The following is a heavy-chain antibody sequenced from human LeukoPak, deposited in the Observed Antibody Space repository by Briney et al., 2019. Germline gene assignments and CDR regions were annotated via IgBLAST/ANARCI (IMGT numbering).Heavy chain of an antibody. Sequence: GGSLRLSCAASGFTFSSYGMSWVRQAPGKGLEWVSAISGSGGSTYYADSVKGRFTISRDNAKNSLYMEMNSLRAEDTAVYYCVRVGGAFDVWGQGTMVTVSS. CDR3: VRVGGAFDV. V-gene: IGHV3-23*01. D-gene: IGHD3-16*01. CDR1: GFTFSSYG. J-gene: IGHJ3*01. CDR2: ISGSGGST.